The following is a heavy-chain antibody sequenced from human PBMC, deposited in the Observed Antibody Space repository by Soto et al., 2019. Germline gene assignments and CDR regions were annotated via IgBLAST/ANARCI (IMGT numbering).Heavy chain of an antibody. J-gene: IGHJ4*02. CDR3: VKDRYVDF. Sequence: PGGSLRLSCSVFGFTFSSYAMHWVRQAPGKGLQYVSSISSNGGSTYYADSVKGRFTISRDNSKNTLYLQMSSLRVDDTAVYYCVKDRYVDFWGQGTLVTVSS. CDR2: ISSNGGST. V-gene: IGHV3-64D*06. CDR1: GFTFSSYA.